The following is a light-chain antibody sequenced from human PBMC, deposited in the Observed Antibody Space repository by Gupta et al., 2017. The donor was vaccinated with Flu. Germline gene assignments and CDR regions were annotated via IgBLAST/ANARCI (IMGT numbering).Light chain of an antibody. CDR1: QSVSSSY. Sequence: EIVLTQSPGTLSLSPGERATLSCRASQSVSSSYLAWYQQKPGQAPRLLIYDASSRATGIPGRFSDSGSGTDFTLTISRLEPEDFAVYYCQQYGSSPRTFGQGTKVEIK. J-gene: IGKJ1*01. CDR3: QQYGSSPRT. V-gene: IGKV3-20*01. CDR2: DAS.